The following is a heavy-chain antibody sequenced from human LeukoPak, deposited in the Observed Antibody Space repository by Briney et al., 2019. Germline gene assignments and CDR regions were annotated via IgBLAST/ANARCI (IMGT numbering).Heavy chain of an antibody. CDR1: GGTFSSYA. CDR3: ATRTSSSWYIHDWYFDL. D-gene: IGHD6-13*01. J-gene: IGHJ2*01. Sequence: GSSVKVSCKVSGGTFSSYAISWVRQAPGQGLEWMGGIIPIFGTANYAQKFQGRVTITTDESTSTAYMELSSLRSEDTAVYYCATRTSSSWYIHDWYFDLWGRGTLVTVSS. V-gene: IGHV1-69*05. CDR2: IIPIFGTA.